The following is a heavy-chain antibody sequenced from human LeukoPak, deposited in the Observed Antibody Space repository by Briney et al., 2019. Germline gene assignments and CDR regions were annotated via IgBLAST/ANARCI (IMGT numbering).Heavy chain of an antibody. V-gene: IGHV1-2*02. CDR2: INPNSGGT. D-gene: IGHD5-24*01. J-gene: IGHJ6*03. Sequence: ASVKVSCKASGYTFTGYYMHWVRQAPGQGLGWMGWINPNSGGTNYAQKFQGRVTMTRDTSISTAYMELSRLRSDDTAVYYCARDRRDGYNSPYMDVWGKGTTVTVSS. CDR1: GYTFTGYY. CDR3: ARDRRDGYNSPYMDV.